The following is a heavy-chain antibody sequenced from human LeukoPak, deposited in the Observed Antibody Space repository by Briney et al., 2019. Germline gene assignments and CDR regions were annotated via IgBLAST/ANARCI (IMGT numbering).Heavy chain of an antibody. V-gene: IGHV4-38-2*01. CDR3: ARRSVGAVYYFDY. D-gene: IGHD1-26*01. Sequence: GSLRLSCAASGFTFSSYAMSWVRQSPAKGLEWIGSIYYGGTSYYDPSLKSRVTISVDTSKNQFSLKLSSVTAADTAVYYCARRSVGAVYYFDYWGQGTLVTVSS. CDR1: GFTFSSYA. CDR2: IYYGGTS. J-gene: IGHJ4*02.